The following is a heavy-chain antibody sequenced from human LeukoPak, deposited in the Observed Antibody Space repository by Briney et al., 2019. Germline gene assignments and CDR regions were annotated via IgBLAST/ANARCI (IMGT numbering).Heavy chain of an antibody. V-gene: IGHV1-8*01. J-gene: IGHJ4*02. CDR2: MSPSSGDT. CDR3: ARGRGGASGGRFDY. Sequence: ASVKVSCKASGYTFTNYDINWVRQATGQGLEWMGCMSPSSGDTGFAQKFQGRVTMTRNTSISSAYMELSSLRSEDTAVYYCARGRGGASGGRFDYWGQGTLVTVSS. CDR1: GYTFTNYD. D-gene: IGHD3-10*01.